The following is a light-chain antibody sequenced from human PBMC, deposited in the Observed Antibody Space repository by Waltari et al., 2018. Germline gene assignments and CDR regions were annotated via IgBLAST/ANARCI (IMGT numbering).Light chain of an antibody. J-gene: IGKJ4*01. CDR1: QSLSSY. CDR2: DAS. CDR3: QQSRNWPLT. V-gene: IGKV3-11*01. Sequence: EIVLTQSPATLSLSPGERATLSCGASQSLSSYLAWYQQKPGQAPRLLIYDASNRATGIPVRFSGSGSGTDFTLTISSLEPEDSAVYYCQQSRNWPLTFGGGTKVEIK.